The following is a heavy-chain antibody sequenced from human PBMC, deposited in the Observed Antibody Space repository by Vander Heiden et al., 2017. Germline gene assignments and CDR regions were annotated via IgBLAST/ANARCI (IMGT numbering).Heavy chain of an antibody. D-gene: IGHD2-2*01. J-gene: IGHJ4*02. Sequence: QVQLVESGGGVAQPGRSLRLSCSASGFTFSSYGMHWVRQAPGKGLGWVAVIWYDGSNKYYEDSVKGRFTISRDNSKNTLYLQMNSLGAEDTAVYYCARDRCSSTSCPTNYFDYWGQGTLVTVSS. V-gene: IGHV3-33*08. CDR1: GFTFSSYG. CDR3: ARDRCSSTSCPTNYFDY. CDR2: IWYDGSNK.